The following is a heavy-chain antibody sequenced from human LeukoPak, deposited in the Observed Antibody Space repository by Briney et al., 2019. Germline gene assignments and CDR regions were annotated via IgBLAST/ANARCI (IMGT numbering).Heavy chain of an antibody. D-gene: IGHD6-13*01. J-gene: IGHJ4*02. CDR1: GFTFSSYS. Sequence: PGGSLRLSCAASGFTFSSYSMNWVRQAPGKGLEWVSYISSSSSTIYYADSVKGRFTISRDNAKNSLYLQMNSLRAEDTAVYYCARDDPNSWYKDFDYWGQGTLVTVSS. V-gene: IGHV3-48*01. CDR3: ARDDPNSWYKDFDY. CDR2: ISSSSSTI.